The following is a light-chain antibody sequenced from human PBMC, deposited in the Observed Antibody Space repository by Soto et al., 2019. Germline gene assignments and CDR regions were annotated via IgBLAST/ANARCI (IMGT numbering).Light chain of an antibody. J-gene: IGLJ3*02. CDR3: TSYTNSDSWV. V-gene: IGLV2-14*03. CDR2: DVS. Sequence: QPASVSGSPGQSITISCTGSSSDVGQYNYVSWYKQHPGKAPKLIVFDVSNRPSGVSNRFSGSKSGNTASLTISGLQAEDEADYYCTSYTNSDSWVFGGGTQLTVL. CDR1: SSDVGQYNY.